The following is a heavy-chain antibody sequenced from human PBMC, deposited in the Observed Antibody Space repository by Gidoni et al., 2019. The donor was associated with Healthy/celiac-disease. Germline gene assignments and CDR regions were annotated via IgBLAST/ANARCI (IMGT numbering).Heavy chain of an antibody. CDR1: GFTFSSYA. CDR2: ISGSGGST. J-gene: IGHJ3*02. V-gene: IGHV3-23*01. D-gene: IGHD3-22*01. CDR3: AKDQAPAKYYYDSRSAFDI. Sequence: EVQLLESGGGLVQPGGSLRLSCGASGFTFSSYAMSWVRQAPGKGLEWVSGISGSGGSTYYADSVKGRFTISRDNSKNTLYLQMNSLRAEDTAVYYCAKDQAPAKYYYDSRSAFDIWGQGTMVTVSS.